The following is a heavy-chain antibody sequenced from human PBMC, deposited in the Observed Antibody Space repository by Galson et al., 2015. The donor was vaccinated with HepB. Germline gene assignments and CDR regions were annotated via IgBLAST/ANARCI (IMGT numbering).Heavy chain of an antibody. CDR2: ISGSGGST. V-gene: IGHV3-23*01. CDR3: AKQIGRVPTTEKYYYYYYGMDV. J-gene: IGHJ6*02. Sequence: SLRLSCAASGFTFSSYAMSWVRQAPGKGLEWVSAISGSGGSTYYADSVKGRFTISRDNSKNTLYLQMNSLRAEDTAVYYCAKQIGRVPTTEKYYYYYYGMDVWGQGTTVTVSS. CDR1: GFTFSSYA. D-gene: IGHD4-11*01.